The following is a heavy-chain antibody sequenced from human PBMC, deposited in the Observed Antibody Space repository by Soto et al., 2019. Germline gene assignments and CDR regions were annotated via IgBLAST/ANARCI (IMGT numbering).Heavy chain of an antibody. CDR2: ISSSSSYI. CDR3: ASTNSRSYYMDV. Sequence: EVQLVESGGGLVKPGGSLRLSCAASGFTFSSYSMNWVRQAPGKGLEWVSSISSSSSYIYYADSVKGRFTISRDNAKNSLYLQMNSLRAEDTAVYYCASTNSRSYYMDVWGKRTTVTVSS. D-gene: IGHD6-13*01. V-gene: IGHV3-21*01. CDR1: GFTFSSYS. J-gene: IGHJ6*03.